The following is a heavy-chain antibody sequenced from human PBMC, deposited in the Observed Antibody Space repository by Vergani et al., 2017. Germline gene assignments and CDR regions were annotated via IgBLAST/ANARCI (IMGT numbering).Heavy chain of an antibody. CDR1: GGTFSSYA. V-gene: IGHV1-2*02. CDR2: IIPNSGGT. D-gene: IGHD2-2*03. Sequence: QVQLVQSGAEVKKPGSSVKVSCKASGGTFSSYAISWVRQAPGQGLEWMGGIIPNSGGTNYAPKCQGRVTMTRDTSISTAYMELSRLRSDDTAVYYCARDVDIVVVPAAIIRIPFESDPWGQGTLVTVSS. J-gene: IGHJ5*02. CDR3: ARDVDIVVVPAAIIRIPFESDP.